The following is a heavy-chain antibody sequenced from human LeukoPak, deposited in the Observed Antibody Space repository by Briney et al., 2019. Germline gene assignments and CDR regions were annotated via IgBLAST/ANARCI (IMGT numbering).Heavy chain of an antibody. CDR1: GYTFPRYG. CDR2: IGAYNGKP. Sequence: ASVKVSCQASGYTFPRYGIIWVLHAPGHGEERMGCIGAYNGKPNYPQKLQGRVTMTTDTSTSTAHVELSSLRSDDTAVYYCARVVQPGYCSGGSCYPDYYYYYMDVWGKGTTVSVSS. CDR3: ARVVQPGYCSGGSCYPDYYYYYMDV. D-gene: IGHD2-15*01. V-gene: IGHV1-18*01. J-gene: IGHJ6*03.